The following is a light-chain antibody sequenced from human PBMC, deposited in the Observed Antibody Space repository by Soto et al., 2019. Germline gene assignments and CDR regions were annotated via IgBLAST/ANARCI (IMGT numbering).Light chain of an antibody. J-gene: IGKJ1*01. Sequence: SISIWLAWYQQKPGKAPKLLIFDVSSLESGIPSRFSGSGSGTEFTLTISSLQPDDFATYYCQQYNSLWTFGQGTKVDIK. CDR1: SISIW. V-gene: IGKV1-5*01. CDR3: QQYNSLWT. CDR2: DVS.